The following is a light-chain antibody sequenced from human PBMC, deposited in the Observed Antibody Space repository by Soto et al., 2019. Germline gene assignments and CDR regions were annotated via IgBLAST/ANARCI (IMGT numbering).Light chain of an antibody. Sequence: QSVLTQPPSASGTPGQRVTISCSGRSSNIGSNIVNWYQQLPGTAPTLLIYRNNQRPSGVPDRFSGSESGTSASLAISGLQSEDEADYYCAAWDDSLNAYLYGSGTKDTVL. CDR2: RNN. CDR3: AAWDDSLNAYL. J-gene: IGLJ1*01. CDR1: SSNIGSNI. V-gene: IGLV1-44*01.